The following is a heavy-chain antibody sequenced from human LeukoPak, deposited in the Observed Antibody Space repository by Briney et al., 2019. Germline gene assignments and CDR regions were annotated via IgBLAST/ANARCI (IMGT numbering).Heavy chain of an antibody. CDR1: GGSISSSSYY. CDR2: IYYSGST. V-gene: IGHV4-39*01. CDR3: ARHLPVKYGSGSYNWFDP. J-gene: IGHJ5*02. D-gene: IGHD3-10*01. Sequence: SETLSLTCTVSGGSISSSSYYWGWIRQPPGKGLEWIGSIYYSGSTYYNPSLKSRVTISVDTSKNQFSLKLSSVTAADTAVYYRARHLPVKYGSGSYNWFDPWGQGTLVTVSS.